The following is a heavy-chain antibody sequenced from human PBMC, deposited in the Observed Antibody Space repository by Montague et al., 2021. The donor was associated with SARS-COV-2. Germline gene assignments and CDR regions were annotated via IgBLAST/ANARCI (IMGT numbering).Heavy chain of an antibody. Sequence: SETLSLTCSVSGGSISSYYWSWIRQSAGKGLEWIGRIYTSGSTNFNPSLKSRVTMSVDTSKNQFSLKLSSVTAADTAVYYCAGLQGDGSLYGMDVWGQGTTVTVSS. D-gene: IGHD5-24*01. CDR3: AGLQGDGSLYGMDV. V-gene: IGHV4-4*07. CDR2: IYTSGST. CDR1: GGSISSYY. J-gene: IGHJ6*02.